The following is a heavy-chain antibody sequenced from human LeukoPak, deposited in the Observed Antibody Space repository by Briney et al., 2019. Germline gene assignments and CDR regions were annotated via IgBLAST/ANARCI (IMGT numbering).Heavy chain of an antibody. CDR1: GGTFSSYA. CDR2: IIPIFGTA. D-gene: IGHD6-6*01. Sequence: GSSVKVSCKASGGTFSSYAISWVRQAPGQGLEWMGGIIPIFGTANYAQKFQGRVTITADESTSTAYMELSSLRSEDTAVYYCARGRPDPIMGSSSPNPYYYYGMDVWGQGTTVTVSS. V-gene: IGHV1-69*01. CDR3: ARGRPDPIMGSSSPNPYYYYGMDV. J-gene: IGHJ6*02.